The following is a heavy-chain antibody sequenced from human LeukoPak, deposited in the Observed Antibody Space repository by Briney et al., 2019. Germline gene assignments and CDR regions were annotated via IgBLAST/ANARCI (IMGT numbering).Heavy chain of an antibody. CDR2: IGAVSGTT. CDR1: GFTFSNYA. J-gene: IGHJ4*02. Sequence: PGGSLRLSCAASGFTFSNYAMTWARQAPRKGLEWVSSIGAVSGTTFYTDSVKGRFTVSRDNSDNTLYLQMTSLSADDTAVYFCAKVLRSWYYFDYWGQGTLVTVSS. CDR3: AKVLRSWYYFDY. D-gene: IGHD2-8*01. V-gene: IGHV3-23*01.